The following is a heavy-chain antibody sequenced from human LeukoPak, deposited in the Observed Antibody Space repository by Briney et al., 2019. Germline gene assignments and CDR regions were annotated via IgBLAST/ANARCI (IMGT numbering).Heavy chain of an antibody. J-gene: IGHJ4*02. D-gene: IGHD1-7*01. CDR1: GSTFSSYG. CDR3: AKLFWNYPESTYLDY. Sequence: GRSLRLSCAASGSTFSSYGIHWVRQAPGKGLEWVAVISYDGSNKYYADSVKGRFTISRDNSKNTLYLQMNSLRAEDTAVYYCAKLFWNYPESTYLDYWGQGTLVTVSS. CDR2: ISYDGSNK. V-gene: IGHV3-30*18.